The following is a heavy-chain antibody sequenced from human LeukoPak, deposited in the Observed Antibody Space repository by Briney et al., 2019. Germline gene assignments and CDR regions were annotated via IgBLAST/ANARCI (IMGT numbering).Heavy chain of an antibody. CDR3: ANDGAYYDSSTDAFDI. CDR1: GFTFSSYA. J-gene: IGHJ3*02. D-gene: IGHD3-22*01. Sequence: GGSLRLSCAASGFTFSSYAMSWVRPAPGKGLEWVSAISGSGGSTYYADSVKGRFIISRDNSKNTLYLQMNSLRAEDTAVYYCANDGAYYDSSTDAFDIWGQGTMVTVSS. V-gene: IGHV3-23*01. CDR2: ISGSGGST.